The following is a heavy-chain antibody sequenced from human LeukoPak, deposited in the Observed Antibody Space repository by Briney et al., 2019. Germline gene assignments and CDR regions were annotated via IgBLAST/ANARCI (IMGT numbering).Heavy chain of an antibody. Sequence: PSETLSLTCAVYGGSFSGYYWSWIRQPPGKGLEWIGEINHSGSTNYNPSLKSRVTISVDTSKNQFSLKLSSATAADTAVYYCARGRTPGIAVAGRSFDYWGQGTLVTVSS. CDR1: GGSFSGYY. CDR2: INHSGST. J-gene: IGHJ4*02. V-gene: IGHV4-34*01. CDR3: ARGRTPGIAVAGRSFDY. D-gene: IGHD6-19*01.